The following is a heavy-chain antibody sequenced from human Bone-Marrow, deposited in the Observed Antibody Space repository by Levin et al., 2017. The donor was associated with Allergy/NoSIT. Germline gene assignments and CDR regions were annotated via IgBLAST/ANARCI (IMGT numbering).Heavy chain of an antibody. V-gene: IGHV3-33*03. CDR3: LRDQASGNVDF. Sequence: GESLKISCVASGFTFRRYGMHWVRQAPGKGLEWVSFISSDGIDTYYLHSVKGRFTISRDNSMSTAYLQMNGLNAEDTAVYFCLRDQASGNVDFWGQGTRVSVPS. CDR2: ISSDGIDT. D-gene: IGHD5-12*01. CDR1: GFTFRRYG. J-gene: IGHJ4*02.